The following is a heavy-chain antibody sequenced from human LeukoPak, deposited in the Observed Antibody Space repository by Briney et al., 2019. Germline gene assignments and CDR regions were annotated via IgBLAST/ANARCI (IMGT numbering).Heavy chain of an antibody. D-gene: IGHD3-3*01. J-gene: IGHJ4*02. CDR3: ARLKIRFLEWLPEFGY. V-gene: IGHV4-39*01. CDR1: GGSISSSSYY. Sequence: SETLSLTCTVSGGSISSSSYYWGWIRQPPGKGLEWIGSIYYSGSTYYNPSLKSRVTISVDTSKNQFSLKLSSVTAAYTAVYYCARLKIRFLEWLPEFGYWGQGTLVTVSS. CDR2: IYYSGST.